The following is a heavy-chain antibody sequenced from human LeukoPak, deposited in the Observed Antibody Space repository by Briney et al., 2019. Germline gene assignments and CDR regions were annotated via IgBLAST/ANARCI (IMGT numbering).Heavy chain of an antibody. CDR3: ARDPDYDFWSGLATSYYYGMDV. CDR1: GATFTSYA. D-gene: IGHD3-3*01. V-gene: IGHV1-69*13. J-gene: IGHJ6*02. Sequence: SVKVSCKASGATFTSYAISWVRQAPGQGLEWMGGIIPILGTVNYAQKFQGRVTITADESTSTAYMELSSLRSEDTAVYYCARDPDYDFWSGLATSYYYGMDVWGQGTTVTVSS. CDR2: IIPILGTV.